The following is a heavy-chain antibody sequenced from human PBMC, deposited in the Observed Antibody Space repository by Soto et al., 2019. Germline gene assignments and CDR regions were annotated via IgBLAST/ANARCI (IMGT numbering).Heavy chain of an antibody. J-gene: IGHJ6*02. D-gene: IGHD7-27*01. V-gene: IGHV3-66*01. Sequence: PGGSLRLSCAASGFTVSSNYMSWVRQAPGKGLEWVSVIYSGGSTYYADSVKGRFTISRDNSKNTLYLQMNSLRAEDTALYYCGKDFRKDWGQNYYYGMDVWGQGTTVTVSS. CDR2: IYSGGST. CDR1: GFTVSSNY. CDR3: GKDFRKDWGQNYYYGMDV.